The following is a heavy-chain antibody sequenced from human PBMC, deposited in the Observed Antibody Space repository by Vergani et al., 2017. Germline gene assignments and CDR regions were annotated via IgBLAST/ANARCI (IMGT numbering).Heavy chain of an antibody. D-gene: IGHD6-13*01. V-gene: IGHV4-61*02. CDR2: IYTSGST. CDR1: GGSISSGSYY. J-gene: IGHJ5*02. Sequence: QLQLQESGPGLVKPSETLSLTCTVSGGSISSGSYYWSWIRQPAGKGLEWIGRIYTSGSTNYNPSLKSRVTISVDTSKNQFSLKLSSVTAADTAVYYCARGIPGDAAAAGTLGNWFDPWGQGTLVTVSS. CDR3: ARGIPGDAAAAGTLGNWFDP.